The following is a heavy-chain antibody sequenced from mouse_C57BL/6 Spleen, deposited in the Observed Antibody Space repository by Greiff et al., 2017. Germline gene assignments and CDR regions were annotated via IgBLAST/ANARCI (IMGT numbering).Heavy chain of an antibody. Sequence: QVQLQQPGAELVRPGPSVKLSCKASGYTFTSYWMAWVKQRPGQGLEWIGNIYPSDSETHYNQKFKDKATLTVDKSSSTAYMQLSSLTSEDSAVYYCARGTTVVAKGCAYWGQGTLVTVSA. CDR3: ARGTTVVAKGCAY. J-gene: IGHJ3*01. CDR1: GYTFTSYW. CDR2: IYPSDSET. D-gene: IGHD1-1*01. V-gene: IGHV1-61*01.